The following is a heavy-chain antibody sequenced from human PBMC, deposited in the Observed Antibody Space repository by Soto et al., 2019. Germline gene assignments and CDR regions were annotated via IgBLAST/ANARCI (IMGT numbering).Heavy chain of an antibody. D-gene: IGHD3-3*01. CDR3: ARDLWSGYRNPADYGMDV. J-gene: IGHJ6*02. CDR1: GFTFSSYA. Sequence: GGSLRLSCAASGFTFSSYAMHWVRQAPGKGLEWVAVISYDGSNKYYADSVKGRFTISRDNSKNTLYLQMNGLRAEDTAVYYCARDLWSGYRNPADYGMDVWGQGTTVTVSS. CDR2: ISYDGSNK. V-gene: IGHV3-30-3*01.